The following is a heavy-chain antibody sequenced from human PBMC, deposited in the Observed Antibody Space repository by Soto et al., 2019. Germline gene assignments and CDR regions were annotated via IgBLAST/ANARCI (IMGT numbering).Heavy chain of an antibody. J-gene: IGHJ6*02. D-gene: IGHD6-6*01. V-gene: IGHV1-69*13. CDR1: GGTFSSYA. CDR2: IIPIFGTA. Sequence: SVKVSCKASGGTFSSYAISWVRQAPGQGLEWMGGIIPIFGTANYAQKFQGRVTITADESTSTAYMELSSLRSEDTAVYYCAREYFSSSIHYGMDVWGQGTTVTVSS. CDR3: AREYFSSSIHYGMDV.